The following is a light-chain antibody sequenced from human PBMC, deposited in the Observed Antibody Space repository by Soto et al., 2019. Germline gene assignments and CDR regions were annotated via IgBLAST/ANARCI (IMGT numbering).Light chain of an antibody. V-gene: IGLV1-40*01. Sequence: QSVLTQPPSVSGAPGQRVTISCTGSSSNIGAGYDVHWYQQLPGTAPKLLIYGSTNRPSGVPDRFSGSKSGTSASLAVTGLQAEDEADYYCQSYDSSLSSVVFGGGNKLTVL. J-gene: IGLJ2*01. CDR2: GST. CDR1: SSNIGAGYD. CDR3: QSYDSSLSSVV.